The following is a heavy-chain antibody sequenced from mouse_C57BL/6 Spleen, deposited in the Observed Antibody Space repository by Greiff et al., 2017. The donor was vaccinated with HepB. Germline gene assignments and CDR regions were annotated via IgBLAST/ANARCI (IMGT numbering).Heavy chain of an antibody. V-gene: IGHV1-55*01. CDR3: ARRGAYDYDFDY. D-gene: IGHD2-4*01. CDR2: IYPGSGST. J-gene: IGHJ2*01. Sequence: QVQLQQPGAELVKPGASVKMSCKASGYTFTSYWITWVKQRPGQGLEWIGDIYPGSGSTNYNEKFKSKATLTVDTSSSTAYMQLSSLTSEDSAVYYCARRGAYDYDFDYWGQGTTLTVSS. CDR1: GYTFTSYW.